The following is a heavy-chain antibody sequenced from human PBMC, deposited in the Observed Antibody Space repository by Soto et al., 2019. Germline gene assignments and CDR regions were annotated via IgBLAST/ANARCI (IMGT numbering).Heavy chain of an antibody. CDR3: AKAVTTPPYYYYGMDV. V-gene: IGHV3-23*01. D-gene: IGHD4-17*01. CDR1: GFTFSSYA. CDR2: ISGSGGST. J-gene: IGHJ6*02. Sequence: PGGSLRLSCAASGFTFSSYAMSWVRQAPGKGLEWVSAISGSGGSTYYADSVKGRFTISRDNSKNTLYLQMNSLRAEDTAVYYCAKAVTTPPYYYYGMDVWGQGTTVTVSS.